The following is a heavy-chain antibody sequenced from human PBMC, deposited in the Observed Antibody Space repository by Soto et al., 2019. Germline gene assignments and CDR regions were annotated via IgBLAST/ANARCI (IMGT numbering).Heavy chain of an antibody. CDR1: GCTLSSYN. J-gene: IGHJ6*02. Sequence: PGGSLTLSCAASGCTLSSYNMNWVRQAPGKGLEWVSYISGSSDTIYYADSVKGRFTISRDNAKNSLYLQMDSLRDEDTAVYYCARDHGGSTWFVGIYYYFGVDVWGQGTTVTVSS. CDR2: ISGSSDTI. V-gene: IGHV3-48*02. CDR3: ARDHGGSTWFVGIYYYFGVDV. D-gene: IGHD6-13*01.